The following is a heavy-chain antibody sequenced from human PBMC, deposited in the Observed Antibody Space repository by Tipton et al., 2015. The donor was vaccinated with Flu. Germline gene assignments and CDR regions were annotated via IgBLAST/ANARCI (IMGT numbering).Heavy chain of an antibody. CDR2: ISAYNDNT. CDR3: ARGPTVLQVFAY. V-gene: IGHV1-18*01. D-gene: IGHD4-17*01. J-gene: IGHJ4*02. Sequence: QLVQSGAEVKKPGASVKVSCKAPGYIFTNHVISWVRQAPGQGLEWMGWISAYNDNTNYAQKFQGRVTMTTESPTSTAYMELRGLKSDDTAMYYRARGPTVLQVFAYWGQGTLVTVSS. CDR1: GYIFTNHV.